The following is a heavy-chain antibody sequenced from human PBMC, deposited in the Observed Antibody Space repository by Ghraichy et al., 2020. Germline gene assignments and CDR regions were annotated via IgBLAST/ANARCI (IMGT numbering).Heavy chain of an antibody. V-gene: IGHV4-34*01. CDR3: ARTVMVQSWLKFGFDV. CDR2: IDHYGST. D-gene: IGHD5-24*01. J-gene: IGHJ3*01. CDR1: GGSFSNYY. Sequence: YAVSGGSFSNYYWSWIRQPPGKGLEWIGEIDHYGSTNYNPSLKSRITITFDTSKNHFSLRLNSVTAADTGVYYCARTVMVQSWLKFGFDVWGPGAVVTVSS.